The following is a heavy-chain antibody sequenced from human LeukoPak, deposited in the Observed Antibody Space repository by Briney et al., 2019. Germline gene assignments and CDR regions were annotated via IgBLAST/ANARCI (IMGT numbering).Heavy chain of an antibody. CDR1: GYTFTSYA. J-gene: IGHJ4*02. V-gene: IGHV1-3*01. Sequence: ASVKVSCKASGYTFTSYAMHWVRQAPGQRLEWMGWINAGNGNTKYSQKFQGRVTITRDTSASTAYMELSSLRSEDTAVYYCARGCSGGSCCWDIYYFDYWGQGTLVTVSS. CDR2: INAGNGNT. D-gene: IGHD2-15*01. CDR3: ARGCSGGSCCWDIYYFDY.